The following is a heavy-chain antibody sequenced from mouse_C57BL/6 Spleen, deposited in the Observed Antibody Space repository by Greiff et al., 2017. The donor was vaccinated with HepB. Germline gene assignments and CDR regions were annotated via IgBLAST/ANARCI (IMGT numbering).Heavy chain of an antibody. CDR3: ARSGDTDWYFDV. J-gene: IGHJ1*03. CDR2: INPNNGGT. CDR1: GYTFTDYN. D-gene: IGHD1-1*01. V-gene: IGHV1-18*01. Sequence: EVQLQQSGPELVKPGASVKIPCKASGYTFTDYNMDWVKQSHGKSLEWIGDINPNNGGTIYNQKFKGKATLTVDKSSSTAYMELRSLTSEDTAVYYCARSGDTDWYFDVWGTGTTVTVSS.